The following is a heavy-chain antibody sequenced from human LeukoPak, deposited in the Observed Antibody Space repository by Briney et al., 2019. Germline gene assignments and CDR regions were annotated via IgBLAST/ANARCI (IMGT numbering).Heavy chain of an antibody. CDR3: ARDITLSRWLRLSYYYYYYMDV. V-gene: IGHV3-7*01. CDR1: GFTFTTYW. CDR2: IKQDGSEK. J-gene: IGHJ6*03. Sequence: GESLRLSCAASGFTFTTYWMSWVRQAPGKGLEWVANIKQDGSEKYYVDSVKGRFTISRDNAKNSLYLQMNSLRAEDTAVYYCARDITLSRWLRLSYYYYYYMDVWGKGTTVTISS. D-gene: IGHD5-12*01.